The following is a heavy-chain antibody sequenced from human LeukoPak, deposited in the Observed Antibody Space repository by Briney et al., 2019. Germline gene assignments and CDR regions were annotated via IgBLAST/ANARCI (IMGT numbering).Heavy chain of an antibody. V-gene: IGHV1-18*01. D-gene: IGHD6-19*01. CDR1: GYTFTSYG. J-gene: IGHJ6*02. Sequence: ASVKVSCKASGYTFTSYGISWVRQAPGQGLEWMGWISAYNGNTNYAQKLQGRVTMTTDTSTSTAYMELRSLRSDDTAVYYCARQIAVAGPPYYYGMDVWGQGTTVTVSS. CDR2: ISAYNGNT. CDR3: ARQIAVAGPPYYYGMDV.